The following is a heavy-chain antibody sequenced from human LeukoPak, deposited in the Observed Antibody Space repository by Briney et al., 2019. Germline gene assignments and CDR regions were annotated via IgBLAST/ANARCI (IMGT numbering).Heavy chain of an antibody. CDR3: AKDPYSSPYYGPGY. Sequence: TGGSLRLSCAASGFTFSNYAMSWVRQAPGKGLEWVSAISADGASAYYADSVQGRFTISRDNSKSTLFLEMNSLRADDTAVYYCAKDPYSSPYYGPGYLGQGTLVTVSS. D-gene: IGHD6-19*01. CDR2: ISADGASA. V-gene: IGHV3-23*01. CDR1: GFTFSNYA. J-gene: IGHJ4*02.